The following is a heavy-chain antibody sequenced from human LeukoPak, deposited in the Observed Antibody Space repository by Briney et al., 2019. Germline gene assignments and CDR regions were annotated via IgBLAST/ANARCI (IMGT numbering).Heavy chain of an antibody. Sequence: PSETLSLTCAVSGGSFSGCYWSWIRQPPGKGLEWIGEINHSGSTNYNPSLKSRVTISVDTSKNQFSLKLSSVTAADTAVYYCARGHGSPGQETGTTWFDPWGQGTLVTVSS. CDR3: ARGHGSPGQETGTTWFDP. CDR1: GGSFSGCY. D-gene: IGHD1-7*01. V-gene: IGHV4-34*01. J-gene: IGHJ5*02. CDR2: INHSGST.